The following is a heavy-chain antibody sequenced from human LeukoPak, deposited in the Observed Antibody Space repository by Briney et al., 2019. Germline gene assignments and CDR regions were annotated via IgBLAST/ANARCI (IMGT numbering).Heavy chain of an antibody. Sequence: GESLKISCKGSGYSFTSYWIGWVRQMPGKGLEWMGIIYPGDSDTRYSPSFQGQVTISADKSISTAYLQWSSLKASDTAMYYCAKTLPQYYYGSGSYDDFDIWGQGTMVTVSS. J-gene: IGHJ3*02. CDR1: GYSFTSYW. V-gene: IGHV5-51*01. CDR3: AKTLPQYYYGSGSYDDFDI. CDR2: IYPGDSDT. D-gene: IGHD3-10*01.